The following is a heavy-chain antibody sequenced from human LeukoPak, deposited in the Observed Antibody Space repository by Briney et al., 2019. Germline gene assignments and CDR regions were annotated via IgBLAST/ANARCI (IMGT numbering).Heavy chain of an antibody. V-gene: IGHV1-46*04. CDR3: AREGGSSSWYDY. CDR1: GYTFTSYY. Sequence: ASVKVSCKASGYTFTSYYMHWVRQAPGHGLEWMGTINPSSGYTSYAQKLQGRVTMTRDTSTSTVYMEMSSLRSEDTALYYCAREGGSSSWYDYWGQGTLVTVSS. CDR2: INPSSGYT. D-gene: IGHD6-13*01. J-gene: IGHJ4*02.